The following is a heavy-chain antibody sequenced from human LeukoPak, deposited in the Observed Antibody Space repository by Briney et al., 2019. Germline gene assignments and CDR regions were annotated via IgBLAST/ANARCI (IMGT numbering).Heavy chain of an antibody. Sequence: GGSLRLSCAASGFTFSDYYMSWIRQAPGKGLEWVSYISSSSSYTNYADSVKGRFTISRDNAKNSLYLQMNSLRAEDTAVYYCARIIAAAGSRYYYYGMDVWGKGTTVTVSS. CDR1: GFTFSDYY. V-gene: IGHV3-11*06. CDR2: ISSSSSYT. J-gene: IGHJ6*04. D-gene: IGHD6-13*01. CDR3: ARIIAAAGSRYYYYGMDV.